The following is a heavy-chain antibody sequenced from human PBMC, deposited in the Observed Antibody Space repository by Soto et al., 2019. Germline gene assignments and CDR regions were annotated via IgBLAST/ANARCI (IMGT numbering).Heavy chain of an antibody. CDR2: VNHSGSP. Sequence: PSETLSLTCAVYGGSSIGFYWSWIRQSPGKGLEWIGEVNHSGSPIYNPSLKTRATISLDASRNQFSLTLNSLTAADTAVYYCGDQPSSGYFDSGGKGTLVTGSS. J-gene: IGHJ4*02. CDR3: GDQPSSGYFDS. D-gene: IGHD2-2*01. V-gene: IGHV4-34*01. CDR1: GGSSIGFY.